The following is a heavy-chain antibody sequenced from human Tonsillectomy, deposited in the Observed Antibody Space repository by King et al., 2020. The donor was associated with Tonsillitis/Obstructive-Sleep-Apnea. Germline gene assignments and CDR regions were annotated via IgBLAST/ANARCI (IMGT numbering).Heavy chain of an antibody. J-gene: IGHJ6*03. CDR2: TRNKANSYTT. CDR1: GFSFSDHD. Sequence: VQLVESGGGLVQPGGSLRLSCAASGFSFSDHDMDWVRQVPGKGLEWVGRTRNKANSYTTEYAASVKGRFTISRDDSKNSLYLQMNSLKTEDTAVYYWVRERKVVVITHHYYYMDVWGKGTTVTVSS. V-gene: IGHV3-72*01. CDR3: VRERKVVVITHHYYYMDV. D-gene: IGHD3-22*01.